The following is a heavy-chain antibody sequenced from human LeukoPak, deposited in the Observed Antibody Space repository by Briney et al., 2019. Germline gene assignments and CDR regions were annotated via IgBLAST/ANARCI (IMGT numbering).Heavy chain of an antibody. CDR1: GFTVSSNY. D-gene: IGHD3-9*01. V-gene: IGHV3-66*01. CDR3: AIDLEDYDILTGQVHAFDI. Sequence: GSLRLSCAASGFTVSSNYMSWVRQAPGKGLEWVSVMYSGGSTYYADSVKGRFTISRDNSKNTLYLQMNSLRAEDTAVYYCAIDLEDYDILTGQVHAFDIWGQGTMVTVSS. J-gene: IGHJ3*02. CDR2: MYSGGST.